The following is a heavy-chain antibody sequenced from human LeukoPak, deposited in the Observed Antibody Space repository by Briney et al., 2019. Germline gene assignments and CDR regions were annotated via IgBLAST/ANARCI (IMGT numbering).Heavy chain of an antibody. J-gene: IGHJ4*02. Sequence: GASVKVSCKVSGYTLTELSMHWVRQAPGKGLEWMGGFDPEDGETIYAQKFQGRVTMTEDTSTDTAYMELSSLRSEDTAVYYCATDPLTIFGVVKDYWGQGTLVTVSS. CDR3: ATDPLTIFGVVKDY. CDR1: GYTLTELS. CDR2: FDPEDGET. V-gene: IGHV1-24*01. D-gene: IGHD3-3*01.